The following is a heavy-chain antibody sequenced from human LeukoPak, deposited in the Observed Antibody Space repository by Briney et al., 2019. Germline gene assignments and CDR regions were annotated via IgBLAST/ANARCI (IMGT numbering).Heavy chain of an antibody. CDR1: GYTFTSYG. V-gene: IGHV1-18*01. CDR3: ARDLYYDFWSGSYYFDY. Sequence: ASVRVSCKASGYTFTSYGISWVRQAPGQGLEWMGWISAYNGNTNYAQKLQGRVTMTTDTSTSTAYMELRSLRSDDTAVYYCARDLYYDFWSGSYYFDYWGQGTVVTVSS. D-gene: IGHD3-3*01. J-gene: IGHJ4*02. CDR2: ISAYNGNT.